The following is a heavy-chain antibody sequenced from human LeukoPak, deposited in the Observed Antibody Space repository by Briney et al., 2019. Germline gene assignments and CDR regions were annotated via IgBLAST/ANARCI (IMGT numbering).Heavy chain of an antibody. Sequence: GASVKVSCKASGDTFSVYAYSWVRQAPGQGLEWMGWISAYNGNTNYAQKLQGRVTMTTDTSTSTAYMELRSLRSDDTAVYYCARAIYDSSGYYRYFDLWGRGTLVTVSS. V-gene: IGHV1-18*01. D-gene: IGHD3-22*01. CDR3: ARAIYDSSGYYRYFDL. CDR1: GDTFSVYA. J-gene: IGHJ2*01. CDR2: ISAYNGNT.